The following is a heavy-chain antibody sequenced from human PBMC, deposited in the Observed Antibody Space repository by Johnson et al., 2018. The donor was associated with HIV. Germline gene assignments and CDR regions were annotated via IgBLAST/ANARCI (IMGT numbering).Heavy chain of an antibody. D-gene: IGHD7-27*01. V-gene: IGHV3-23*01. CDR1: GFTFSSYG. J-gene: IGHJ3*02. CDR2: MSGSDTT. CDR3: ARLTGDEAFDI. Sequence: VQLLESGGGLVKPGGSLRLSCAASGFTFSSYGMSWVRQAPGKGLEWVSAMSGSDTTFYADSVKGRFTVSRDNFNNALYLQMNTLRAEDTAVYYCARLTGDEAFDIWGQGTMVTVSS.